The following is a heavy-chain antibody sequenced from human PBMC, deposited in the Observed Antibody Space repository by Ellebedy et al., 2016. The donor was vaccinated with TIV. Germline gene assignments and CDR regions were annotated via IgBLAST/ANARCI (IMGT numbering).Heavy chain of an antibody. D-gene: IGHD6-19*01. CDR3: ASGGPISIAVAGTPPAGY. Sequence: PGGSLRLSCAASGFTFSRYWMNWVRQAPGKGLEWVSYISSSGSTIYYADSVKGRFTISRDNAKNSLYLQMNSLRAEDTAVYYCASGGPISIAVAGTPPAGYWGQGTLVTVSS. CDR1: GFTFSRYW. CDR2: ISSSGSTI. J-gene: IGHJ4*02. V-gene: IGHV3-48*04.